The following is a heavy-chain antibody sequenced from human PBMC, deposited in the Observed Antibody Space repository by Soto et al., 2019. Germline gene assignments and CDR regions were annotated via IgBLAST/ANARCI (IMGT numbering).Heavy chain of an antibody. CDR3: ASFHYYGSGSYYNENWFDP. J-gene: IGHJ5*02. CDR1: GYTFTSYD. Sequence: GGSVKVSCKASGYTFTSYDINWVRQATGQGLEWMGWMNPNSGNTGYAQKFQGRVTMTRNTSISTAYMELSSLRSEDTAVYYCASFHYYGSGSYYNENWFDPWGQGTLVTVSS. V-gene: IGHV1-8*01. D-gene: IGHD3-10*01. CDR2: MNPNSGNT.